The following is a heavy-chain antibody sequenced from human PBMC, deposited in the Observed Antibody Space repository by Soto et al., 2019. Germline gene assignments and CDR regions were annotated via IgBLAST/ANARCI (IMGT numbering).Heavy chain of an antibody. D-gene: IGHD6-13*01. CDR1: GFTFSRYG. V-gene: IGHV3-33*01. CDR3: ASDRLQQLGPPYASYYMDV. CDR2: IWFDGSSQ. Sequence: QVQLVESGGGVVQPGRSLRLSCASSGFTFSRYGMHWVLQAPGKGLEWVGVIWFDGSSQFYADSVKGRFTCSRDNSKNTVYLQMNSLRSEDTAVDYCASDRLQQLGPPYASYYMDVWGQGTTVTVSS. J-gene: IGHJ6*03.